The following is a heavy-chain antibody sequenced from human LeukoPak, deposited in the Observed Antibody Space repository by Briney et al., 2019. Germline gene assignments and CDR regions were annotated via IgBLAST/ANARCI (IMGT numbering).Heavy chain of an antibody. CDR1: GCTFTSFG. D-gene: IGHD5-18*01. Sequence: ASVKVSCKASGCTFTSFGLNWVRQAPGQGLEWMGWINTNTGNPSYAQGFFTGRYVFSLDTSASTAYLQINGLKADDTAVYYCGRDPKLGIRGYTYGYIDHWGQGTLLTVAS. CDR3: GRDPKLGIRGYTYGYIDH. J-gene: IGHJ4*02. CDR2: INTNTGNP. V-gene: IGHV7-4-1*02.